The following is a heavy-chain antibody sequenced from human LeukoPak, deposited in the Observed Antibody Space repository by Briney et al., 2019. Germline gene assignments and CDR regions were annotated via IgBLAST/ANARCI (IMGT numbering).Heavy chain of an antibody. Sequence: GGSLRLSCGISGFTFTNAWVNWVRQAPGKGLEWVSYISSSGSTIYYADSVKGRFTISRDNAKNSLYLQMNSLRAEDTAVYYCAELGITMIGGVWGKGTTVTISS. CDR1: GFTFTNAW. D-gene: IGHD3-10*02. J-gene: IGHJ6*04. CDR2: ISSSGSTI. CDR3: AELGITMIGGV. V-gene: IGHV3-48*04.